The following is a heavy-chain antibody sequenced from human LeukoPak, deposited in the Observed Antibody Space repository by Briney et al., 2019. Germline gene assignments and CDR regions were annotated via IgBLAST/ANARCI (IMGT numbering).Heavy chain of an antibody. J-gene: IGHJ6*02. V-gene: IGHV4-39*01. D-gene: IGHD3-3*01. CDR1: GGSISSSSYY. Sequence: SETLSLTCTVSGGSISSSSYYWGWIRQPPGKGLEWIGSIYYSGSTYYNPSLKSRVTISVDTSKNQFSLKLSSVTAADTAVYYCAIRGMRVEYGMDVWGQGTTVTVSS. CDR2: IYYSGST. CDR3: AIRGMRVEYGMDV.